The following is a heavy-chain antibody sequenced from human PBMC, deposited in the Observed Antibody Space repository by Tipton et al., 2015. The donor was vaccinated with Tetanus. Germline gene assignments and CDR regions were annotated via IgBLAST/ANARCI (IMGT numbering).Heavy chain of an antibody. CDR3: TRHVVEAVPRWFDP. V-gene: IGHV4-39*01. Sequence: TLSLTCTVSGGSISSSEYYWGWIRQPPGEGLEWIASVYYDGRAYTNPSLKSRIAISIDTSGSQFSLKVHSVTAADTAFYYCTRHVVEAVPRWFDPWGQGTLVTVSS. CDR1: GGSISSSEYY. D-gene: IGHD2-2*01. CDR2: VYYDGRA. J-gene: IGHJ5*02.